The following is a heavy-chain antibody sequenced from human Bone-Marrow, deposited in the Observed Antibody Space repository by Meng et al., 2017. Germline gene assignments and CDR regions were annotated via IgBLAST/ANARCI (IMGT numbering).Heavy chain of an antibody. CDR1: GGTFSSYA. CDR3: ARGRDDPYGMDV. J-gene: IGHJ6*02. CDR2: ISAYNGNT. V-gene: IGHV1-18*01. Sequence: ASVTVSCKASGGTFSSYAISWVRQAPGQGLEWMGWISAYNGNTNYAQKLQGRVTMTTDTSTSTAYMELRSLRSDDTAVYYCARGRDDPYGMDVWGQGTTVTVSS. D-gene: IGHD1-1*01.